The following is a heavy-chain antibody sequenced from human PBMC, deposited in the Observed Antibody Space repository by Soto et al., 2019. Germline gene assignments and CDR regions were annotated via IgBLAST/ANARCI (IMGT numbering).Heavy chain of an antibody. Sequence: QVQLVRSGDEVKKPGASVKVSCKASGYIFTSYGLSWVRQAPGQGLEWMGWISAYNGNTSYAQKLQGRVTLTTDTSTTTVYMELRSLRSDDTAVYYCARSLYYFDTSGYDSWGQGTLVTVSS. CDR1: GYIFTSYG. V-gene: IGHV1-18*01. J-gene: IGHJ5*01. CDR3: ARSLYYFDTSGYDS. D-gene: IGHD3-22*01. CDR2: ISAYNGNT.